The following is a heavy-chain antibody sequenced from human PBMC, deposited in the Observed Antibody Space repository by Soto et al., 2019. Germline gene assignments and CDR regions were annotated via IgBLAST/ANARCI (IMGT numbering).Heavy chain of an antibody. V-gene: IGHV1-8*01. J-gene: IGHJ4*02. CDR2: VNPNNGDT. CDR1: GYTFSNYD. CDR3: AKVSKKGSAIDFDY. D-gene: IGHD3-10*01. Sequence: QVQLVQSGAELKKPGASVKVSCKASGYTFSNYDMNWVRQATGQGPEWIGWVNPNNGDTGYAQKFQRRVTLTTDISTTTAHMELTSLRSEDTAIYYCAKVSKKGSAIDFDYWGQGTLITVSA.